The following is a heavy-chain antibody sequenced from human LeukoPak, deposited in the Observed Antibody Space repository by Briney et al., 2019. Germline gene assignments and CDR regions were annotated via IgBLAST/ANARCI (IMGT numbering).Heavy chain of an antibody. Sequence: GGSLRLSCAASGFTFSNAWMSWVRQAPGKGLEWVANIKEDGSEKYYVDSVKGRFTISRDNAKNSLYLQMNSLRGEDTAVYYCTRDYVGYWGQGTLVTVSS. CDR3: TRDYVGY. D-gene: IGHD3-16*01. V-gene: IGHV3-7*04. CDR1: GFTFSNAW. J-gene: IGHJ4*02. CDR2: IKEDGSEK.